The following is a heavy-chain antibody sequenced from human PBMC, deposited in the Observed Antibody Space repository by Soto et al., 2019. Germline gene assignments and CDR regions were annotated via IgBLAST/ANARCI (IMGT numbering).Heavy chain of an antibody. J-gene: IGHJ4*02. CDR1: GFTFSSYW. CDR2: INSDGSST. D-gene: IGHD2-15*01. Sequence: GGSLRLSCAASGFTFSSYWMHWVRQAPGKGLVWVSRINSDGSSTSYADSVKGRFTISRDNAKNTLYLQMNSLRAEDTAVYYCVRTSLVVAAATREDYWGQGTLVTGSS. V-gene: IGHV3-74*01. CDR3: VRTSLVVAAATREDY.